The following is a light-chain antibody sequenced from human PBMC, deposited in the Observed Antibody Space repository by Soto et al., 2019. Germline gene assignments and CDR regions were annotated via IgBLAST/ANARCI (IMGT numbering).Light chain of an antibody. CDR2: KAS. V-gene: IGKV1-5*03. CDR1: QSISSW. CDR3: QQYNSYSRT. Sequence: DIQMTQSPSTLSASVGDRVTITCRASQSISSWLAWYQQKPGKAPKLLIYKASSLESGVPSRFSGSGSGTEFTLTISSLQPDDFATYSCQQYNSYSRTFGPGTNVEIK. J-gene: IGKJ1*01.